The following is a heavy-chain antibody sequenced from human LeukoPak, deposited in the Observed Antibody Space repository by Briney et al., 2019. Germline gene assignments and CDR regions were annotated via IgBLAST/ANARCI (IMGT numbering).Heavy chain of an antibody. CDR1: GGFFSGYF. Sequence: SETLSLTCAVCGGFFSGYFWSWIRQPPGKGVAGIGEINHSGSTNYNPSLQSRVTISVDTSKTQFSLKLSSVTAADTAVYYCARGRYDFWSGYYDYYYYYYMDVWGKGTTVTVSS. CDR2: INHSGST. D-gene: IGHD3-3*01. J-gene: IGHJ6*03. CDR3: ARGRYDFWSGYYDYYYYYYMDV. V-gene: IGHV4-34*01.